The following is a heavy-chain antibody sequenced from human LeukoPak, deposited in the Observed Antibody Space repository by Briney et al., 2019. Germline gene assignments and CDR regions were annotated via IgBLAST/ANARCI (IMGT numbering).Heavy chain of an antibody. Sequence: SVKVSCKASGGTFSSYAISWVRQAPGQGLEWMGRIIPILGIANYAQKFQGRVTITADKSTSTAYMELSSLRSEDTAVYYCASNVGGDYFDYWGQGTLVTVSS. CDR1: GGTFSSYA. D-gene: IGHD2-15*01. CDR3: ASNVGGDYFDY. V-gene: IGHV1-69*04. CDR2: IIPILGIA. J-gene: IGHJ4*02.